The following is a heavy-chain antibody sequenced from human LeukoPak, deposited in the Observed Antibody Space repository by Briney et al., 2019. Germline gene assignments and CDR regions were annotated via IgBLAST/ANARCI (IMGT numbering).Heavy chain of an antibody. Sequence: GGSLRLSCEAFGFSVTNNYLSWVRQPPGKGLEWVSVIHSGGRTKYAASVRDRFTISRDPAKNTVYLQMNSLRVDGTAAYYCARPGSASGYWVQWGQGTLVTVSS. CDR1: GFSVTNNY. CDR2: IHSGGRT. V-gene: IGHV3-66*01. D-gene: IGHD3-3*01. J-gene: IGHJ4*02. CDR3: ARPGSASGYWVQ.